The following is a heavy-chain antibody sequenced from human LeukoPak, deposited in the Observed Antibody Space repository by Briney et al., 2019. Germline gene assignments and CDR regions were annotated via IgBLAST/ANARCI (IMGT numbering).Heavy chain of an antibody. D-gene: IGHD3-22*01. CDR3: ARDNAVITGFDY. Sequence: GGSLRLSCAASGFTFSDYYMSWIRRAPGKGLEWVSYISSSGSTIYYAASVKGRFTISRDNAKNSLYLQMNSLRAEDTAVYYCARDNAVITGFDYWGQGTLVTVSS. V-gene: IGHV3-11*01. CDR1: GFTFSDYY. CDR2: ISSSGSTI. J-gene: IGHJ4*02.